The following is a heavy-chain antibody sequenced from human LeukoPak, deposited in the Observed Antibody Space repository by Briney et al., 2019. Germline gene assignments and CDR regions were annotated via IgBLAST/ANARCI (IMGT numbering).Heavy chain of an antibody. V-gene: IGHV1-2*06. D-gene: IGHD5-18*01. Sequence: GASVKVSCKASGYTFTGYYVYWVRQAPGQGLEWMGRINPDSGGTNYAQKFQGRVTMTRDTSISTAYMELSRLRSDDTAVYYCATDNYGNDYWGQGTLVTVSS. CDR2: INPDSGGT. CDR3: ATDNYGNDY. CDR1: GYTFTGYY. J-gene: IGHJ4*02.